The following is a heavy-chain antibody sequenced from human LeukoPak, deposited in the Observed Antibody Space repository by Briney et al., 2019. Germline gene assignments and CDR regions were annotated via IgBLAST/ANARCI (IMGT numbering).Heavy chain of an antibody. CDR3: AKASMYDILTGYPIN. V-gene: IGHV3-7*03. D-gene: IGHD3-9*01. Sequence: GGSLRLSCEGSGFSFSSYWMTWVRQLPGKGPEWVANIRQDESERYFADSVKGRFTISRDNAKNSLYLQMNSLRAEDTALYYCAKASMYDILTGYPINWGQGTLVTVSS. J-gene: IGHJ4*02. CDR1: GFSFSSYW. CDR2: IRQDESER.